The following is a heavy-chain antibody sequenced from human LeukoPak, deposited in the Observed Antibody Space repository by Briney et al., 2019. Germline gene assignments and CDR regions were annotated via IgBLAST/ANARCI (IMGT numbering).Heavy chain of an antibody. CDR3: ARDGPDYGDFNWFAP. CDR2: IKQDGNEK. D-gene: IGHD4-17*01. Sequence: PGGSLRLSCAASGFTFSRYCMSWVRQAPGKGREWLATIKQDGNEKFYVDSVKGRFTISRDNAKNSLYLQMSSLRADDTAIYYCARDGPDYGDFNWFAPWGQGTLVTVSS. CDR1: GFTFSRYC. J-gene: IGHJ5*02. V-gene: IGHV3-7*01.